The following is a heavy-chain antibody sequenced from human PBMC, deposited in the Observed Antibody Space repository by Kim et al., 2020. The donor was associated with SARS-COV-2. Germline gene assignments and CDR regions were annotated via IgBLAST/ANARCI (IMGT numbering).Heavy chain of an antibody. V-gene: IGHV3-7*01. Sequence: LSLTCAASGFTFSSYWMSWVRQAPGKGLEWVANIKQDGSEKYYVDSVKGRFTISRDNAKNSLYLQMNSLRAEDTAVYYCARAFGGIAARAFDYWGQGTLVTVSS. CDR3: ARAFGGIAARAFDY. CDR2: IKQDGSEK. CDR1: GFTFSSYW. D-gene: IGHD6-6*01. J-gene: IGHJ4*02.